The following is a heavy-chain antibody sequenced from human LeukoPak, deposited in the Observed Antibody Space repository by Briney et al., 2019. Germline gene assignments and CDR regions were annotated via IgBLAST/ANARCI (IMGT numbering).Heavy chain of an antibody. J-gene: IGHJ4*02. CDR3: ASRGDSGYDLDY. V-gene: IGHV3-66*01. Sequence: GGSLRLSCVVSGFTVSSNYMSWVRQAPGKGLEWVSVIYRAGSTYFADSVKGRFSISRDNSNNTVYLQMNSLRVEDTAVYYCASRGDSGYDLDYWGQGTLVTVSS. CDR2: IYRAGST. D-gene: IGHD5-12*01. CDR1: GFTVSSNY.